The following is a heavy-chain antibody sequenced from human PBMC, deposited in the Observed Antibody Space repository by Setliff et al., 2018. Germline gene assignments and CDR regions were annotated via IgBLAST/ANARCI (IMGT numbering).Heavy chain of an antibody. CDR2: ISSRSTYI. D-gene: IGHD3-22*01. J-gene: IGHJ4*02. Sequence: GGSLRLSCAASGFNFSSYAFNWVRQAPGKGLEWVSSISSRSTYIYYADSLKGRFTISRDNAKNSLYLQMNSLRAEDTAVYYCVRGSAYSSGSFDCWGQGTLVTVSS. CDR3: VRGSAYSSGSFDC. V-gene: IGHV3-21*01. CDR1: GFNFSSYA.